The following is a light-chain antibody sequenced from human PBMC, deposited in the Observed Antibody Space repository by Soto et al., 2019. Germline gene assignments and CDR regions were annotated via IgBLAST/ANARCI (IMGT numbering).Light chain of an antibody. CDR2: GAS. Sequence: EIVLTQSPGTQSLSPGERATLSCRASQSVSSSYLAWYQQKPGQAPRLLIYGASSRATGIPDRFSGSGSGTDFTLTISRLEPEDFAVYYCQQYGSSPPGTFGGGTKVEIK. J-gene: IGKJ4*01. V-gene: IGKV3-20*01. CDR1: QSVSSSY. CDR3: QQYGSSPPGT.